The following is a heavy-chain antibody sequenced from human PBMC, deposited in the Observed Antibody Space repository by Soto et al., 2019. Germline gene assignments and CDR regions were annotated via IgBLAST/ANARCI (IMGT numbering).Heavy chain of an antibody. CDR1: GYSINNNNW. CDR2: LHHGGST. D-gene: IGHD5-12*01. CDR3: TKNSAYALDY. Sequence: SETLSLTCDVSGYSINNNNWWSWVRQPPGGGLEWIGELHHGGSTNYNPSLESRVTFSVDISKNQFFLKLSSVTAADTAVYYCTKNSAYALDYWGQGTLVPSP. V-gene: IGHV4-4*02. J-gene: IGHJ4*02.